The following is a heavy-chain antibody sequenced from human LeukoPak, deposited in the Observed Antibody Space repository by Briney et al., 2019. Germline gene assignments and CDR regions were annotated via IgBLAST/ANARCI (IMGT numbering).Heavy chain of an antibody. CDR3: ARERRYSSSSGVVDY. D-gene: IGHD6-6*01. V-gene: IGHV4-59*01. Sequence: SETLSLTCTVSGGSISSCYWSWIRQPPGKGLEWIGYIYYSGSTNYNPSLKSRVTISVDTSKNQFSLKLSSVTAADTAVYYCARERRYSSSSGVVDYWGKGTLVTVSS. CDR2: IYYSGST. CDR1: GGSISSCY. J-gene: IGHJ4*02.